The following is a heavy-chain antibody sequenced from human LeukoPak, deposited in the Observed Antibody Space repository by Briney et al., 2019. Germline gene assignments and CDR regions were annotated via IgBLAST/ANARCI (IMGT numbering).Heavy chain of an antibody. Sequence: PAKVSCKASGGTFSSYAISWVRQAPGQGLEWMGGIIPIFGTANYAQKFQGRVTITTDESTSTAYMELSSLRSEDTAVYYCARAGVGGYCSSTSCQDPDAFDIWGQGTMVTVSS. V-gene: IGHV1-69*05. CDR1: GGTFSSYA. CDR2: IIPIFGTA. J-gene: IGHJ3*02. D-gene: IGHD2-2*01. CDR3: ARAGVGGYCSSTSCQDPDAFDI.